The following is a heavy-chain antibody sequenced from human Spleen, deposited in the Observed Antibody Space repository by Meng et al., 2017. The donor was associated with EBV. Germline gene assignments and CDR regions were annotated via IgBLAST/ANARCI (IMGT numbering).Heavy chain of an antibody. CDR1: GGAFSCDD. J-gene: IGHJ4*02. V-gene: IGHV4-34*01. Sequence: QGNLPPWCTGLFTQSRVLAIPCPCYGGAFSCDDWRWIPQPPGKGLEWTGDINHSGSTNYSPSLKSRGTISVDTSKNQFSLKLSSVTAADTAVYYCAAAHYYDSSGYYYPFDYWGQGTLVTVSS. CDR2: INHSGST. D-gene: IGHD3-22*01. CDR3: AAAHYYDSSGYYYPFDY.